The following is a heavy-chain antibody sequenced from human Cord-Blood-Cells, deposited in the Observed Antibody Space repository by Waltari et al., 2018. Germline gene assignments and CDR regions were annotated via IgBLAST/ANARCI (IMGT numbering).Heavy chain of an antibody. V-gene: IGHV4-34*01. Sequence: QVQLQQWGAGLLKPSETLSLTCAVYGGSFSGYYWSWIRQPPGKGLEWIGEINHSGSTNYNPSLKSRVTISGDTSKNQFSLKLSSVTAADTAVYYCARGVAVAGIFDYWGQGTLVTVSS. CDR2: INHSGST. CDR1: GGSFSGYY. CDR3: ARGVAVAGIFDY. D-gene: IGHD6-19*01. J-gene: IGHJ4*02.